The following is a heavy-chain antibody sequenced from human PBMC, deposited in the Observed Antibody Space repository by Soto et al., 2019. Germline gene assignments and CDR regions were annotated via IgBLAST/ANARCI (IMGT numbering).Heavy chain of an antibody. J-gene: IGHJ5*02. Sequence: KPSETLSLTCAVSGGSISSGGYSWRWIRQPPGKGLEWIGYIYHSGSTYYNPSLKSRVTISVDRSKNQFSLKLSSVTAADTAVYYCARLDSSGYYAGFDPWRQVTLVTVS. CDR2: IYHSGST. V-gene: IGHV4-30-2*01. CDR1: GGSISSGGYS. D-gene: IGHD3-22*01. CDR3: ARLDSSGYYAGFDP.